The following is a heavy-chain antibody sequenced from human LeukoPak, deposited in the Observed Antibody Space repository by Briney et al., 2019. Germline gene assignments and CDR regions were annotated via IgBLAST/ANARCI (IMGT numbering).Heavy chain of an antibody. V-gene: IGHV3-48*03. CDR3: ARDGRWINYYDGSSPV. CDR2: ISSSGSTI. J-gene: IGHJ4*02. CDR1: GFTFSSYE. D-gene: IGHD3-22*01. Sequence: GGSLRLSCAASGFTFSSYEMNWVRQAPGKGLEWVPYISSSGSTIYYADSVKGRFTISRDSSKNTLYLQMNSLRAEDTAVYYCARDGRWINYYDGSSPVWGQGTLVTVSS.